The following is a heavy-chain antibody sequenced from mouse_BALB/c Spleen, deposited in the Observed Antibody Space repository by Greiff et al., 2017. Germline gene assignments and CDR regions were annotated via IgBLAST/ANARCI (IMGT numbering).Heavy chain of an antibody. CDR2: ISSGGST. J-gene: IGHJ2*01. D-gene: IGHD2-3*01. V-gene: IGHV5-6-5*01. CDR1: GFTFSSYA. Sequence: EVQLVESGGGLVKPGGSLKLSCAASGFTFSSYAMSWVRQTPEKRLEWVASISSGGSTYYPDSVKGRFTISRDNARNILYLQMSSLRSEDTAMYYCARDYDGYYVYFDYWGQGTTLTVSS. CDR3: ARDYDGYYVYFDY.